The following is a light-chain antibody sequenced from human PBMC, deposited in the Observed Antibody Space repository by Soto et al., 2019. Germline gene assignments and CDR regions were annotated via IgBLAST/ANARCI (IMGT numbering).Light chain of an antibody. Sequence: EIVMTQSPATLSVSPGGRATLSCRASQSISDTLAWYQQKPGQAPRLLIYGASKRATGFPARFSGSGSGTDFTLTISSVQSEDFAVYYCQQYNNWPWTFXQGTKVDIK. CDR3: QQYNNWPWT. V-gene: IGKV3-15*01. CDR1: QSISDT. J-gene: IGKJ1*01. CDR2: GAS.